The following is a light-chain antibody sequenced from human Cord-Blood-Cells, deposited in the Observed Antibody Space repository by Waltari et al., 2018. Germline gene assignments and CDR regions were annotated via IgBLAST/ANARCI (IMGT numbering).Light chain of an antibody. CDR1: SSDVGSYDL. CDR2: EGS. CDR3: CSYAGSSTPWV. V-gene: IGLV2-23*01. J-gene: IGLJ3*02. Sequence: QSALTQPASVSGPPGQSITISCTGTSSDVGSYDLVSWYQQHPGQAPKLMIYEGSKRPSGVSNRFSGSKSGNTASLTISGLQAEDEADYYCCSYAGSSTPWVFGGGTKLTVL.